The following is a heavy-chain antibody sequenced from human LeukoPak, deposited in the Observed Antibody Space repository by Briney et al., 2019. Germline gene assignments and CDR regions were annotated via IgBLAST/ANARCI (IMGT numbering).Heavy chain of an antibody. CDR2: IYTSGST. CDR3: ARGRYGSGSYYMDY. J-gene: IGHJ4*02. CDR1: GGSISNFY. D-gene: IGHD3-10*01. Sequence: SETLSLTCTVSGGSISNFYWSWIRQPAGRGLEWIGRIYTSGSTNYNPSLKSRVTMSVNTSKNQFSLNLSSVTAADTAVYFCARGRYGSGSYYMDYWGQGTLVTVSS. V-gene: IGHV4-4*07.